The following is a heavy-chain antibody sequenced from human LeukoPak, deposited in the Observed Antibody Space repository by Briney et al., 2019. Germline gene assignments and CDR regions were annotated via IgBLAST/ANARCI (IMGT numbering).Heavy chain of an antibody. D-gene: IGHD5-12*01. CDR3: ARHIEVTPDFDY. CDR1: GGSISSYY. CDR2: IYYSGST. V-gene: IGHV4-59*01. J-gene: IGHJ4*02. Sequence: SETLSLTCTVSGGSISSYYWSWIRQPPGKGLEWIGYIYYSGSTNYNPSLKSRVTISVDTSKNQFSLKLSSVTAADTAVYYCARHIEVTPDFDYWGQGTLVTVSS.